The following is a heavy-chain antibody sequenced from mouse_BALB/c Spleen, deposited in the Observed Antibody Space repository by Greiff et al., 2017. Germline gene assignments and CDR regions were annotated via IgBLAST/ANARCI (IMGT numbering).Heavy chain of an antibody. CDR2: ISYSGST. J-gene: IGHJ3*01. CDR3: ARSYGSSYWFAY. CDR1: GYSITSDYA. V-gene: IGHV3-2*02. D-gene: IGHD1-1*01. Sequence: EVKLLESGPGLVKPSQSLSLTCTVTGYSITSDYAWHWIRQFPGNKLEWMGYISYSGSTSYNPSLTSRISITRDTSKNQFFLQLNSVTTEDTATYYCARSYGSSYWFAYWGQGTLVTVSA.